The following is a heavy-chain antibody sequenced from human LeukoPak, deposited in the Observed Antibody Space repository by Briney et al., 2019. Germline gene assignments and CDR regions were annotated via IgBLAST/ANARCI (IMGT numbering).Heavy chain of an antibody. CDR3: AKDHRSSGWSFLEGLWYFDY. D-gene: IGHD6-19*01. CDR1: GFTFSSYG. CDR2: IWYDGSNK. Sequence: GGSLRLSCAASGFTFSSYGMHWVRQAPGKGLEWVAVIWYDGSNKYYADSVKGGFTISRDNSKNTLYLQMNSLRAEDTAVYYCAKDHRSSGWSFLEGLWYFDYWGQGTLVTVSS. J-gene: IGHJ4*02. V-gene: IGHV3-33*06.